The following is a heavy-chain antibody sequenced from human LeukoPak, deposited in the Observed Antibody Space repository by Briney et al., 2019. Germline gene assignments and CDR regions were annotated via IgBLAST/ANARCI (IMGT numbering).Heavy chain of an antibody. CDR3: AKGVAGLDY. D-gene: IGHD6-19*01. Sequence: PGGSLRLSCAASGFTFSSYAMSWVRQAPGKALEWVSAISGSGGSTYYADSVKGRFAISRDNSKNTLYLQMNSLRDEDTAVYYCAKGVAGLDYWGQGTLVTVSS. CDR1: GFTFSSYA. V-gene: IGHV3-23*01. J-gene: IGHJ4*02. CDR2: ISGSGGST.